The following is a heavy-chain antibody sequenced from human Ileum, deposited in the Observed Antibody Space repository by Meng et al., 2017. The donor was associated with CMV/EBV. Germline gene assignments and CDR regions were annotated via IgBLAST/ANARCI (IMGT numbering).Heavy chain of an antibody. D-gene: IGHD4-23*01. Sequence: CKPSGYNFISSYMPWVRQAPGQGLEWLGIVKPIDGGTTYAQDFQGRVTMTRDTSTSTFYMELISLRAEDTALYYCARARYGGNQIDYWGQGTLVTVSS. V-gene: IGHV1-46*01. CDR1: GYNFISSY. J-gene: IGHJ4*02. CDR3: ARARYGGNQIDY. CDR2: VKPIDGGT.